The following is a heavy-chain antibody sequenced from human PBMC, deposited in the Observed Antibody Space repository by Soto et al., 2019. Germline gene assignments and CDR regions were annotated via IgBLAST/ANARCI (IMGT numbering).Heavy chain of an antibody. CDR1: GYTFTSYG. V-gene: IGHV1-18*01. CDR2: ISAYNGNT. Sequence: GASVKVSCKASGYTFTSYGISWVRQAPGQGLEWMGWISAYNGNTNDAQKLQGRGTMTTDTSTSTAYMELRSLRSDDTAVYYCARLSFNREYYYDSSGYSDYWGQGTLVIVSS. CDR3: ARLSFNREYYYDSSGYSDY. D-gene: IGHD3-22*01. J-gene: IGHJ4*02.